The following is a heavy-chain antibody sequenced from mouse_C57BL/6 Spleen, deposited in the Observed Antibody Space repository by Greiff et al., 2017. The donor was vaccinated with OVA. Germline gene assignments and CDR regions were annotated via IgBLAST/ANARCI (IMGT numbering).Heavy chain of an antibody. CDR1: GYTFTDHT. CDR3: AREAIITTVVAHWYFDV. Sequence: QVQLKESDAELVKPGASVKISCKASGYTFTDHTIHWMKQRPEQGLEWIGYIYPRDGSTKYNEKFKGKATLTADKSSSTAYMQLNSLTSEDSAVYFCAREAIITTVVAHWYFDVWGTGTTVTVSS. D-gene: IGHD1-1*01. CDR2: IYPRDGST. J-gene: IGHJ1*03. V-gene: IGHV1-78*01.